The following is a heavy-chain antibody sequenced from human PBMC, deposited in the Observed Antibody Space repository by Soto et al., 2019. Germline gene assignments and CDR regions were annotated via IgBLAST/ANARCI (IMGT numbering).Heavy chain of an antibody. CDR3: TRLHYRSSSREWYFDY. CDR2: IRSKANSYAT. CDR1: GFTFSGSA. D-gene: IGHD6-6*01. Sequence: GGSLRLSCAASGFTFSGSAMHWVRQASGKGLEWVGRIRSKANSYATAYAASVKGRFTISRDDSKNTAYLQMNSLKTEDTAVYYCTRLHYRSSSREWYFDYWGQGTLVTVYS. J-gene: IGHJ4*02. V-gene: IGHV3-73*01.